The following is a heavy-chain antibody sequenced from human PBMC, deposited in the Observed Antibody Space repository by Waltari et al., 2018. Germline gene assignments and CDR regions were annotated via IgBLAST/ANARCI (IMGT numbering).Heavy chain of an antibody. D-gene: IGHD1-26*01. V-gene: IGHV4-59*11. CDR1: GGSISSHY. J-gene: IGHJ4*02. CDR3: ARASMVGYFDY. Sequence: QVQLQESGPGLVKPSETLSLTCPVSGGSISSHYWSWIRQPPGKGLEWIGYIYYSGSTNYNPSLKSRVTISVDTSKNQFSLKLSSVTAADTAVYYCARASMVGYFDYWGQGTLVTVSS. CDR2: IYYSGST.